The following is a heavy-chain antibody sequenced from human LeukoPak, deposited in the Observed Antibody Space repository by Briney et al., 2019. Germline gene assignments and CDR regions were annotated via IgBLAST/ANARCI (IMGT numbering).Heavy chain of an antibody. CDR2: ISGNNGNT. V-gene: IGHV1-18*01. J-gene: IGHJ6*02. CDR1: GYSLISYG. Sequence: ASVKVSCKCSGYSLISYGINWVRQAPGQGLEWMGWISGNNGNTNYAEKVQGRVTMTTDTSTETVFMELRSLRYDDTAVYYCARSGFSVVPIANYHYGMDVWGQGTTVTVSS. CDR3: ARSGFSVVPIANYHYGMDV. D-gene: IGHD2-2*01.